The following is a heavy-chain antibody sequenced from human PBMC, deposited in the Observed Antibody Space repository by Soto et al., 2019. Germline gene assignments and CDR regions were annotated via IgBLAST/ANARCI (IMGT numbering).Heavy chain of an antibody. J-gene: IGHJ2*01. V-gene: IGHV3-23*01. CDR1: GFTFTSYA. Sequence: EVQLLESGGGLGQPGGSLRLSCAASGFTFTSYAMNWVRQAPGKGLEWVSTISGSGGSTYYADSVKGRFTISRDNSKTTLYLQMNNLRAEDTAVYYCAKLIGDTSAQWCLDLWGRGTLVTVSS. CDR3: AKLIGDTSAQWCLDL. CDR2: ISGSGGST. D-gene: IGHD4-17*01.